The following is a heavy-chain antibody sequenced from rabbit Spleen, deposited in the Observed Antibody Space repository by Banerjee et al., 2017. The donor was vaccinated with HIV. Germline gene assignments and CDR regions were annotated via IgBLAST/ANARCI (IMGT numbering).Heavy chain of an antibody. CDR1: GVSFSSKLY. Sequence: QSLEESGGDLVKPGASLTLTCTASGVSFSSKLYMCWVRQPPGKGLEWIGCIYGGTSGTTYYATWAKGRFTVSKTSSTTVTLQATSLTVADTATYFCARDAGTSFSTYGMDLWGPGTLVTVS. CDR3: ARDAGTSFSTYGMDL. CDR2: IYGGTSGTT. V-gene: IGHV1S40*01. D-gene: IGHD8-1*01. J-gene: IGHJ6*01.